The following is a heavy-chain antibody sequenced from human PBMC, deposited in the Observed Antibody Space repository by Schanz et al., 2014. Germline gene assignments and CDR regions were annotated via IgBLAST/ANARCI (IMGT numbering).Heavy chain of an antibody. D-gene: IGHD4-4*01. Sequence: QVQLVDSGGGVVQPGRSLRLSCAASGFKFSIYAMHWVRQAPGKGLEWVAVISYDGRSKDYADSVKGRFTISRDNSKNTLFPQMTSLRGEDTAVYYCASADYTKYFDYWGQGTLVTVSS. V-gene: IGHV3-30*04. CDR2: ISYDGRSK. J-gene: IGHJ4*02. CDR1: GFKFSIYA. CDR3: ASADYTKYFDY.